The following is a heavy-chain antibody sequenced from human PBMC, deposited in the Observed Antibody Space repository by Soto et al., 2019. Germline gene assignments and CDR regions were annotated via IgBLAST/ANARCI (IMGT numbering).Heavy chain of an antibody. D-gene: IGHD3-22*01. CDR1: GYTFTSYG. Sequence: QVQLVQSGAEVKKPGASVKVSCKASGYTFTSYGISWVRQAPGQGLEWMGWISAYNGNTNYAQKLQGRVTITTGTSTSTGYMELRSLRSDDTAVYYCARTYYDSSGPHEPIDYWGQGTLVTVSS. CDR2: ISAYNGNT. CDR3: ARTYYDSSGPHEPIDY. V-gene: IGHV1-18*01. J-gene: IGHJ4*02.